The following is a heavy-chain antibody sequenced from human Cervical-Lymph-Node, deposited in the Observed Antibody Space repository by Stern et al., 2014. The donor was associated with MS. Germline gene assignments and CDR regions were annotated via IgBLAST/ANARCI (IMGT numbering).Heavy chain of an antibody. V-gene: IGHV1-69*09. CDR3: AKEGAMTVLVSGRSGAFDL. D-gene: IGHD1-26*01. CDR2: IFPLRSRI. CDR1: GDSFGSYV. J-gene: IGHJ3*01. Sequence: QVQLVQSGAEVKNPGSSVKVSCKAFGDSFGSYVFSWVRLAPGHGLEWMGRIFPLRSRIAYAEKFQGRLALSADKSLTTAYMELRSLGSEDTAVYYCAKEGAMTVLVSGRSGAFDLWGQGTLVTVSS.